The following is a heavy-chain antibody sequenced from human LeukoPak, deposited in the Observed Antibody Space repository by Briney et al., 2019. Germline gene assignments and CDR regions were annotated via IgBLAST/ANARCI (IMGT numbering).Heavy chain of an antibody. J-gene: IGHJ6*02. CDR3: ARDDIVVVPNYGMDV. CDR1: GFTFSSNV. Sequence: GGSLRLSCAASGFTFSSNVMHWVRQAPGKGLEWVAVISYDGSNKYYADSVKGRFTISRDIPQNTLYLQMNSLRPDDTAVYYCARDDIVVVPNYGMDVWGQGTTVTVSS. V-gene: IGHV3-30-3*01. CDR2: ISYDGSNK. D-gene: IGHD2-2*01.